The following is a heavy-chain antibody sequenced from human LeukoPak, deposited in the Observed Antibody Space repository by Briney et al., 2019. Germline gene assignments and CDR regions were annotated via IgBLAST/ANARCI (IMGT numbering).Heavy chain of an antibody. J-gene: IGHJ4*02. CDR3: ARDEFDGYNLGPSIY. CDR1: GFTFSSYS. Sequence: SGGSLRLSCAASGFTFSSYSMNWVRQAPGKGLEWVSSISSSSSYIYYADSVKGRFTISRDNAKNSLYLQMNSLRAEDTAVYFCARDEFDGYNLGPSIYWGQGTLVTVSS. D-gene: IGHD5-24*01. CDR2: ISSSSSYI. V-gene: IGHV3-21*01.